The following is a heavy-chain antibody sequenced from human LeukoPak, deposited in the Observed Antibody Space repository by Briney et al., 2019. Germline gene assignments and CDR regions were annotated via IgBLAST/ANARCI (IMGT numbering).Heavy chain of an antibody. CDR3: ASEMGGSGSYYRGY. CDR1: GFTVSGNY. J-gene: IGHJ4*02. CDR2: IYSGGST. Sequence: GGSPLLSCAASGFTVSGNYMSWVRQAPGKGLEWVSVIYSGGSTYYADSVKGRFTISRDNSKNTLYLQMNSLRAEDTAVYYCASEMGGSGSYYRGYWGQGTLVTVSS. D-gene: IGHD3-10*01. V-gene: IGHV3-53*01.